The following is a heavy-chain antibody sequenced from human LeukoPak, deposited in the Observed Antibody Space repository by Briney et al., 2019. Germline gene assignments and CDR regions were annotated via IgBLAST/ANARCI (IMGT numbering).Heavy chain of an antibody. CDR2: ISGSGDNT. V-gene: IGHV3-23*01. Sequence: GGSLRLSCAASGFTFRNYAMSWVRQAPGKGLEWVSDISGSGDNTYYADSVKGRFTISRDNSKDTLYLQMNSLRAEDTAVYYCARDPYSSSYYYFDYWGQGTLVTVSS. CDR3: ARDPYSSSYYYFDY. CDR1: GFTFRNYA. D-gene: IGHD6-13*01. J-gene: IGHJ4*02.